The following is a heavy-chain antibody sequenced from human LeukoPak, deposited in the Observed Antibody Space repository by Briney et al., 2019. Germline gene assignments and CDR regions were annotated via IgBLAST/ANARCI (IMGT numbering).Heavy chain of an antibody. Sequence: GGSLRLSCVASGFTIATYGMSWVRQAPGKGLEWFSVVGESVHTTHYADSVKGRFFISRDNSKNTVHLEMNSLRAEDTAVYYCAKDSFIVVRGVGSDDGFAVWGQGTMVTVSS. D-gene: IGHD3-10*01. CDR3: AKDSFIVVRGVGSDDGFAV. CDR2: VGESVHTT. CDR1: GFTIATYG. J-gene: IGHJ3*01. V-gene: IGHV3-23*01.